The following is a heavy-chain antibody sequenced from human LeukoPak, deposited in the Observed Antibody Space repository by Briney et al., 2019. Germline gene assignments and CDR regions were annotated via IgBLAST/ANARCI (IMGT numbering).Heavy chain of an antibody. D-gene: IGHD6-19*01. CDR2: ISRSSAYI. V-gene: IGHV3-21*01. CDR3: ARVSDEDSSGWYSDY. Sequence: GGSLRLSCAASGFTFSTYSMNWVRQATGKGLEWVSSISRSSAYIFYDDSVKGRFTISRDNAGNTLYLRMNSLRVEDTAVYYCARVSDEDSSGWYSDYWGQGTPVTVSS. CDR1: GFTFSTYS. J-gene: IGHJ4*02.